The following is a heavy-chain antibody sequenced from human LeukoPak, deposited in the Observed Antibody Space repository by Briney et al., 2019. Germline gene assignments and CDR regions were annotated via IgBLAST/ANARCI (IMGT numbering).Heavy chain of an antibody. D-gene: IGHD3-22*01. CDR3: ARTAYYYDSGGYDDAFDI. CDR1: GFTFSDYY. Sequence: GGSLRLSCAASGFTFSDYYMSWIRQAPGKGLEWVSHISRSGSTRYHADSLKGRFTISRDNAKNSLYLQMNSLRAEDTAVYYCARTAYYYDSGGYDDAFDIWGQGTMVTVSS. CDR2: ISRSGSTR. V-gene: IGHV3-11*01. J-gene: IGHJ3*02.